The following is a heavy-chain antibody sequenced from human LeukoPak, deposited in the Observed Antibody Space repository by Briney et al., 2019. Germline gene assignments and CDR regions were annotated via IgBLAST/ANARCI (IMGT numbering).Heavy chain of an antibody. CDR1: GGSISSASYS. D-gene: IGHD6-19*01. CDR2: IYYSGST. CDR3: ARIGGSIGWYYFDY. Sequence: PSQTLSLTCSVSGGSISSASYSWSWIRQHPGKGLEWIGYIYYSGSTYYNPSLKSRVTISVDTSQNQFSLRLSSVTAADTAVYYCARIGGSIGWYYFDYWGLGTRVTVSS. V-gene: IGHV4-31*03. J-gene: IGHJ4*02.